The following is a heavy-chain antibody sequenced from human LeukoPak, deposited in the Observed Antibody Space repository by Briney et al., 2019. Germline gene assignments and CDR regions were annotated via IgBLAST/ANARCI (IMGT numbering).Heavy chain of an antibody. CDR3: ARMGEYYGDYYYYGMDV. D-gene: IGHD4-17*01. CDR2: IYYSGST. CDR1: GGSISSYY. J-gene: IGHJ6*02. V-gene: IGHV4-59*08. Sequence: SETLSLTCTASGGSISSYYWSWIRQPPGKGLEWIGYIYYSGSTNYNPSLKSRVTISVDTSKNQFSLKLSSVTAADTAVYYCARMGEYYGDYYYYGMDVWGQGTTVTVSS.